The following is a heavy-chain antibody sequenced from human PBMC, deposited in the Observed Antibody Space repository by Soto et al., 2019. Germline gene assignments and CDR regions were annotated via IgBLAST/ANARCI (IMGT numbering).Heavy chain of an antibody. Sequence: SETLSLTCAVSGYSISSGHCWGWIRQPPGKGLEWIGTVYHTGSTYYNPSLKSRVTISIDTSKNQLSLKLTSVTAADTAVYYCARGPYSNPFDSWGHGTLVTVSS. CDR1: GYSISSGHC. CDR2: VYHTGST. D-gene: IGHD4-4*01. V-gene: IGHV4-38-2*01. J-gene: IGHJ4*01. CDR3: ARGPYSNPFDS.